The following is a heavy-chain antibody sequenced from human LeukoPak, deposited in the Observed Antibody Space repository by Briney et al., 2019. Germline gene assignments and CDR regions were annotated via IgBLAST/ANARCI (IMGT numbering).Heavy chain of an antibody. Sequence: PGGSLRHSCAASGFTFTTYAMTWVRQAPGKGLEWVAVISYDGSYEYLAESVKGRFTISRDDSKNTLYLQINSLRAEDTAMYYCAKEENTAANSWGQGTLVSVSS. CDR3: AKEENTAANS. D-gene: IGHD2-2*01. J-gene: IGHJ4*02. CDR2: ISYDGSYE. CDR1: GFTFTTYA. V-gene: IGHV3-30*18.